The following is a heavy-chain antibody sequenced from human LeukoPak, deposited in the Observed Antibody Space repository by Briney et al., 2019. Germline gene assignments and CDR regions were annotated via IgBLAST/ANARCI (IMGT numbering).Heavy chain of an antibody. CDR1: GFTFSSYE. J-gene: IGHJ4*02. Sequence: GGSLRLSCAASGFTFSSYEMNWVRQAPGKGLEWVSYISSSGSTIYYADSVKGRFTISRDNAKNSLYLQMNSLRAEDTAVYYCARGKASGWYPWGQGTLVTVSS. CDR2: ISSSGSTI. CDR3: ARGKASGWYP. V-gene: IGHV3-48*03. D-gene: IGHD6-19*01.